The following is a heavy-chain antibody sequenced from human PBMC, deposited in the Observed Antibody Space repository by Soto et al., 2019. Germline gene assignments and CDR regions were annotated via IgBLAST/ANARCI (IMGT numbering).Heavy chain of an antibody. CDR1: GGSISSYY. CDR2: IYTSGST. J-gene: IGHJ6*02. Sequence: PSETLSLTCTVSGGSISSYYWSWIRQPAGKGLEWIGRIYTSGSTNYNPSLKSRVTMSVDTSKNQFSLKLSSVTAADTAVYYCARSTRRLFVGTLDEDYYYGMDVWGQGTTVTVSS. D-gene: IGHD2-21*01. V-gene: IGHV4-4*07. CDR3: ARSTRRLFVGTLDEDYYYGMDV.